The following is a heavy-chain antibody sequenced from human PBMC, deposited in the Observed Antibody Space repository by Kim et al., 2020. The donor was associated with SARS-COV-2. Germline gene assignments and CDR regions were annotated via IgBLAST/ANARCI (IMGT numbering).Heavy chain of an antibody. CDR3: ARGPRRGETPAPFDY. CDR1: GFTFSSYW. Sequence: GGSLRLSCAASGFTFSSYWMHWVRQAPGKGLVWVSRINSDGSSTSYADSVKGRFTISRDNAKNTLYLQMNSLRAEDTAVYYCARGPRRGETPAPFDYWGQGTLVTVSS. V-gene: IGHV3-74*01. D-gene: IGHD3-10*01. CDR2: INSDGSST. J-gene: IGHJ4*02.